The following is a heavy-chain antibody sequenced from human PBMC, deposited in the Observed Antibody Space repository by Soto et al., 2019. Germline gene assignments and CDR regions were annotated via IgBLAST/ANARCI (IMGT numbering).Heavy chain of an antibody. Sequence: QVQLVQSGAEVKKPGSSVKVSCKASGGTFSSYAISWVRQAPGQGLEWMGGIIPIFGTANYAQKFQGRVTITADESTSTAYMELRSLRSEDTAVYYCASCVDTAMVYYYYYGMDVWGQGTTVTVSS. J-gene: IGHJ6*02. CDR3: ASCVDTAMVYYYYYGMDV. CDR1: GGTFSSYA. V-gene: IGHV1-69*01. D-gene: IGHD5-18*01. CDR2: IIPIFGTA.